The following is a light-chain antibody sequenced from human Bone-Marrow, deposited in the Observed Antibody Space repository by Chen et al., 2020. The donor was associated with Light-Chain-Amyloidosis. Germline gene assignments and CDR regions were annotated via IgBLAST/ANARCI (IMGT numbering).Light chain of an antibody. CDR3: MQALQTPRT. CDR2: LGS. Sequence: DIVMSQFPPSLPVTHGEPASISCRSSQSLLHSNGYNYLDWYLQKPGQSPQLLIYLGSNRASGVPDRFSGSGSGTDFTLKISRVEAEDVGVYYCMQALQTPRTFGQGTKVEIK. J-gene: IGKJ1*01. V-gene: IGKV2-28*01. CDR1: QSLLHSNGYNY.